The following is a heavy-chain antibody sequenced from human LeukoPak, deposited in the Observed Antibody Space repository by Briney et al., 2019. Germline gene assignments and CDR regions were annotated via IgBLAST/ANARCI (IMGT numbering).Heavy chain of an antibody. CDR1: GYTFTSYD. Sequence: ASVKVSCKASGYTFTSYDINWVRQATGQGLEWMGWMNPNSGNTGYAQKFQGRVTITRNTSISTAYMELSSLRSEDTAVYYCARVDTVLDAFGIWGQGTMVTVSS. CDR2: MNPNSGNT. J-gene: IGHJ3*02. CDR3: ARVDTVLDAFGI. D-gene: IGHD5-18*01. V-gene: IGHV1-8*01.